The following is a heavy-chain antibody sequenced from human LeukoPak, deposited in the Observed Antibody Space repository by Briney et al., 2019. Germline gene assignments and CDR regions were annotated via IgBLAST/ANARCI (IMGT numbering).Heavy chain of an antibody. Sequence: ASVKVSCKASGYTFTSYGISWVRQAPGQGLEWMGWTSAYNGNTNYAQKLQGRVTMTTDTSTSTAYMELRSLRSDDTAVYYCARVGAHYYYYGMDVWGQGTTATVSS. CDR2: TSAYNGNT. D-gene: IGHD3-16*01. J-gene: IGHJ6*02. V-gene: IGHV1-18*01. CDR1: GYTFTSYG. CDR3: ARVGAHYYYYGMDV.